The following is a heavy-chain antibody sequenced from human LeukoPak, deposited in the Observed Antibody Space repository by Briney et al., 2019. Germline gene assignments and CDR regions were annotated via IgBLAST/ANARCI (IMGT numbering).Heavy chain of an antibody. CDR3: ARGHNYYDSSGSSDFDY. CDR2: INHSGST. V-gene: IGHV4-34*01. CDR1: GGSFSGYY. Sequence: SETLSLTCAVYGGSFSGYYWSWIRQPPGKGLEWIGEINHSGSTNYNPSLKSRVTISIDTSKNQFSLKLSSVTAADTAVYYCARGHNYYDSSGSSDFDYWGQGTLVTVSS. J-gene: IGHJ4*02. D-gene: IGHD3-22*01.